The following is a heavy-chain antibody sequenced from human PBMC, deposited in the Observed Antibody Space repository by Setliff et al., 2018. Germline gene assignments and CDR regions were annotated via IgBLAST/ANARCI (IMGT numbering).Heavy chain of an antibody. CDR1: GYTFTNYW. CDR2: IYPGDSDT. Sequence: PGESLTLSCKGSGYTFTNYWIGWVRQMPGKGLEWMGIIYPGDSDTRYSPSFQGQVTISADKSISIAYLQWSSLKASDTAMYYCARQAISGSDAFDIWGQGTLVT. V-gene: IGHV5-51*01. D-gene: IGHD3-3*01. CDR3: ARQAISGSDAFDI. J-gene: IGHJ3*02.